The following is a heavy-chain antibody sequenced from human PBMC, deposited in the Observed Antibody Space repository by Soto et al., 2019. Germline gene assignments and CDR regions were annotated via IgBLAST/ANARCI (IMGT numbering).Heavy chain of an antibody. V-gene: IGHV4-59*01. Sequence: SETLSLTCTVSGGSISSYYWSWIRQPPGKGLEWIGYIYYSGSTNYNPSLKSRVTISVDTSKNQFSLKLSSVTAADTAVYYCAIGGDYGDYYYCGLGILVTVSS. CDR3: AIGGDYGDYYY. J-gene: IGHJ4*02. D-gene: IGHD4-17*01. CDR2: IYYSGST. CDR1: GGSISSYY.